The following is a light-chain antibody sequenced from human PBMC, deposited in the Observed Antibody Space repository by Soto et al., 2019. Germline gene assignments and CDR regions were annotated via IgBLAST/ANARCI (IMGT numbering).Light chain of an antibody. J-gene: IGKJ3*01. CDR2: GAS. CDR3: QQYNNWPPFT. V-gene: IGKV3-15*01. Sequence: EIVMTQSPATLSVSPGERVTLSCRASQSVSRSLAWYQQKPGQAPRLLIYGASTRATGIPARFRGSGSGTEVSLPIISLQSADVSVYYCQQYNNWPPFTFGPGTKVDIK. CDR1: QSVSRS.